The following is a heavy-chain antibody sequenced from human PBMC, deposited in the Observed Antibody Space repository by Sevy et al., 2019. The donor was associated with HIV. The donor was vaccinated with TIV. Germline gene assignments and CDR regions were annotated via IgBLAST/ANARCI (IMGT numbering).Heavy chain of an antibody. Sequence: GGSLRLSCAASGFTFNNYAMSWVRQAPGKGLEGKGLEWVSTISGGGGGTYYADSVRGRFPTSRDNSKNKLDLQVNSLRVEDTAVYYCAKHYIHDIADGWYFDLWGRGTLVTVSS. CDR1: GFTFNNYA. CDR2: ISGGGGGT. D-gene: IGHD6-13*01. J-gene: IGHJ2*01. CDR3: AKHYIHDIADGWYFDL. V-gene: IGHV3-23*01.